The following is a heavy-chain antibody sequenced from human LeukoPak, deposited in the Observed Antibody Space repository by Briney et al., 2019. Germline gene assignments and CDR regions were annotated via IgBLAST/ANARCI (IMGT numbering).Heavy chain of an antibody. CDR1: GFTFSSYA. D-gene: IGHD3-22*01. CDR2: ISGSGGST. CDR3: AKGSYYDSSGSFYFDY. J-gene: IGHJ4*02. V-gene: IGHV3-23*01. Sequence: GGSLRLSCAASGFTFSSYAMSWVRQAPGKGLEWVSAISGSGGSTYYADSVKGRFTISRDNSKNTLYLQMNGLRAEDTAVYYCAKGSYYDSSGSFYFDYWGQGTLVTVSS.